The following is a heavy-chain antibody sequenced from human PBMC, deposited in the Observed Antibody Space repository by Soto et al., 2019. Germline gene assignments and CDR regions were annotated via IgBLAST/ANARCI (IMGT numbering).Heavy chain of an antibody. CDR3: ARDQLSTVTTPGDY. CDR1: GYTFTSYA. D-gene: IGHD4-17*01. V-gene: IGHV1-3*01. Sequence: ASVKVSCKASGYTFTSYAMHWVRQAPGQRLEWMGWINAGNGNTKYSQKFQGRVTITRDTSASTAYMELSSLRSEDTAVYYCARDQLSTVTTPGDYWGQGTLVTVS. CDR2: INAGNGNT. J-gene: IGHJ4*02.